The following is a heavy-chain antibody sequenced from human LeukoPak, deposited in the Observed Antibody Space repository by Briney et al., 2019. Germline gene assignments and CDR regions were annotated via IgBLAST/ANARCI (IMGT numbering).Heavy chain of an antibody. D-gene: IGHD3-10*01. Sequence: GGSLRLSCAASGFSIENDWMSWVRQAPGKGLEWVGRVKSYNAGGTTHYAAPAKGRFIISRDDSKNMLYLQMDSLKTEDTAVYYCTLIQGWGAGSYFLDYWGQGALVTVSS. V-gene: IGHV3-15*01. CDR3: TLIQGWGAGSYFLDY. CDR1: GFSIENDW. CDR2: VKSYNAGGTT. J-gene: IGHJ4*02.